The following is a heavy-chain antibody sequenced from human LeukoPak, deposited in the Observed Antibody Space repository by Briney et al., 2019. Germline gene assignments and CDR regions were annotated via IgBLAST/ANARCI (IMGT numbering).Heavy chain of an antibody. CDR2: ISSSGSTI. J-gene: IGHJ6*03. Sequence: GSLRLSCAASGFTFSDYYMSWIRQAPGKGLEWVSYISSSGSTIYYADSVKGRFTISRDNAKNSLYLQMNSLRAEDTAVYYCARSGSNYYDSSGYYYYYMDVWGKGTTVTISS. V-gene: IGHV3-11*01. CDR3: ARSGSNYYDSSGYYYYYMDV. D-gene: IGHD3-22*01. CDR1: GFTFSDYY.